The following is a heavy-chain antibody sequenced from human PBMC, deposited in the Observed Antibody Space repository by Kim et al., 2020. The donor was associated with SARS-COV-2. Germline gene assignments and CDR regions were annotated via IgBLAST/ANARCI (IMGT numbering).Heavy chain of an antibody. J-gene: IGHJ5*02. V-gene: IGHV3-73*01. CDR1: GSTFSASA. CDR2: IRNKAKSYAT. D-gene: IGHD3-22*01. Sequence: GGSLRLSCAASGSTFSASAAQWVRQASGKVLEWVGRIRNKAKSYATAYAASVKDRFTISRDDPKNTAYLQMNSLTTEDTAVYYCSCHSDTSGYDLWCQGT. CDR3: SCHSDTSGYDL.